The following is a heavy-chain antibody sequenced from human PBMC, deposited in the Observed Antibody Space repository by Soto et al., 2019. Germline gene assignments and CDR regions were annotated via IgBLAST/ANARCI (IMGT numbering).Heavy chain of an antibody. CDR2: ISGNSGTT. CDR1: GFNFSNYA. D-gene: IGHD3-3*01. V-gene: IGHV3-23*01. Sequence: EVQLLESGGDFKQPGGSLRLSCEDSGFNFSNYALNWVRQAPGKRLEWVSVISGNSGTTYYAASVKGRFTISRDNSKKTLYLQMNSLRADDPAVYYCAKGRAITVFGVITPFDSWGQGTLVTVSS. J-gene: IGHJ4*02. CDR3: AKGRAITVFGVITPFDS.